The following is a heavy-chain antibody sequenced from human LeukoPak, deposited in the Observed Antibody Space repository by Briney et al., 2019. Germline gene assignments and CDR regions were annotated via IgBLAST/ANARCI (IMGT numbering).Heavy chain of an antibody. V-gene: IGHV1-8*01. J-gene: IGHJ6*03. CDR1: GYTFTSYD. D-gene: IGHD6-6*01. CDR3: ARGLSRRGSIAARFYYYYMDV. CDR2: MNPNSGNT. Sequence: ASVKVPCKASGYTFTSYDINWVRQATGQGLEWMGWMNPNSGNTGCAQKFQGRVTMTRNTSISTAYMELSSLRSEDTAVYYCARGLSRRGSIAARFYYYYMDVWGKGTTVTVSS.